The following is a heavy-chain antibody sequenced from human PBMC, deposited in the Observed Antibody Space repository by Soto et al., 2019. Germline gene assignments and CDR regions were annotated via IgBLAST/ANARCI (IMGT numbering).Heavy chain of an antibody. CDR1: GGSINSGDYH. CDR2: IYYSGST. J-gene: IGHJ6*02. V-gene: IGHV4-30-4*01. Sequence: QVQLQESGPGLVKPSQTLSLTCTVSGGSINSGDYHWSWISQSPGKGLEWIGAIYYSGSTYYNPSIKSRIRISVDTSKNQFSLKVNSVTAADTAVYYCARDYRVPSAVAMDVCGQGTTVTVSS. CDR3: ARDYRVPSAVAMDV. D-gene: IGHD3-16*02.